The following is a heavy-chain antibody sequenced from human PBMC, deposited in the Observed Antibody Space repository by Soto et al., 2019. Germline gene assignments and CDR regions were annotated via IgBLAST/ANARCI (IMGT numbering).Heavy chain of an antibody. CDR3: ARDMGGYSGYVLDY. D-gene: IGHD5-12*01. J-gene: IGHJ4*02. V-gene: IGHV3-64*01. CDR1: GFTFSSYA. CDR2: ISSNGGST. Sequence: EVQLVESGGGLVQPGGSLRLSCAASGFTFSSYAMHWVRQAPGKGLEYVSAISSNGGSTYYANSVKGRFTISRDNSKNTLYLQMGSLIAEDMAVYYCARDMGGYSGYVLDYWGQGTLVTVSS.